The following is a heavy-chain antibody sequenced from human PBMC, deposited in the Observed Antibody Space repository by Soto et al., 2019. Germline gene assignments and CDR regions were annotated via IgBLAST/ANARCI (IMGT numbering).Heavy chain of an antibody. D-gene: IGHD6-13*01. Sequence: LSLTCTVSGGSVSSSNYYWTWIRQPPGKGLEWIGDIYYSGRTNDNPSLRSRVIISIDTSKNQFSLSLSSVTAADTAVYYCARGGTRGSSFYWGQGTLVTVSS. J-gene: IGHJ4*02. CDR2: IYYSGRT. V-gene: IGHV4-61*01. CDR1: GGSVSSSNYY. CDR3: ARGGTRGSSFY.